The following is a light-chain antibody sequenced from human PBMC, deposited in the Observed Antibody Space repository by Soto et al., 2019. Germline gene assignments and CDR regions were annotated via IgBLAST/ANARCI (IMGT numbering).Light chain of an antibody. CDR1: RSLIYTDGNTY. V-gene: IGKV2-30*01. J-gene: IGKJ2*01. Sequence: DVVMTQSPLSLPVTLGQPASISCRASRSLIYTDGNTYLNGFHQRPGQSPRRLFAKVSNRDSGVPDRFSGSGSGTDFTLKISRVEAEDVGLYYGMQGSHWPYTFGQGTKLEIK. CDR3: MQGSHWPYT. CDR2: KVS.